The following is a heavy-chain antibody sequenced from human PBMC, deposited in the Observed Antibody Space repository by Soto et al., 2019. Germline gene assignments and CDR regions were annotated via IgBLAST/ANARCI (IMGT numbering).Heavy chain of an antibody. V-gene: IGHV3-23*01. CDR3: AKSSIAAAEIFDY. Sequence: GGSLRLSCAASRFPFSNYAMSWVRPAPGKGLEWVSSISGSGGSTYYADSVKGRFTISRDNSKNTLYLQMNSLRAEDTAVYYCAKSSIAAAEIFDYWGQGTLVTVSS. D-gene: IGHD6-13*01. J-gene: IGHJ4*02. CDR1: RFPFSNYA. CDR2: ISGSGGST.